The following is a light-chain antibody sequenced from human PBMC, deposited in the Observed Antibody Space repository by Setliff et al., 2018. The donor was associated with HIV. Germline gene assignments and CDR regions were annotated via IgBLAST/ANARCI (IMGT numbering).Light chain of an antibody. J-gene: IGLJ1*01. CDR3: SSYTASSTLYV. V-gene: IGLV2-14*03. CDR2: DVT. Sequence: SDVGGYNYVSWYQQQRGKAPKLIIYDVTHRPSGVSHRFSASKSGNTASLTISGLQAEDEADYFCSSYTASSTLYVFGTGTKVTVL. CDR1: SDVGGYNY.